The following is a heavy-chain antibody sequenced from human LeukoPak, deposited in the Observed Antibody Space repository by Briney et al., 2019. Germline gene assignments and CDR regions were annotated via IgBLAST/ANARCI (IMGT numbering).Heavy chain of an antibody. D-gene: IGHD4-23*01. J-gene: IGHJ5*02. V-gene: IGHV4-38-2*01. CDR1: GYSISSGYY. Sequence: PSETLSLTCAVFGYSISSGYYWGWIRQPPGKGLEWIGIMYHSGSTYYIPSLRSRVTISVDTSKNQFFLKLSSVTAADTAVYYCARHQTTVVTPLDPWGQGTLVTVSS. CDR3: ARHQTTVVTPLDP. CDR2: MYHSGST.